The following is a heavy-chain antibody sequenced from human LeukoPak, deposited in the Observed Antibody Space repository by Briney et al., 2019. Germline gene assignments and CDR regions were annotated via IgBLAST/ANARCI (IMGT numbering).Heavy chain of an antibody. V-gene: IGHV4-4*07. D-gene: IGHD3-22*01. Sequence: PSETLSLTCTVSGGSISSYYWSWIRQPPGKGLEWIGRIYTSGSTNYNPSLKSRVTMSVDTSKNKFSLKLSSVTAADTAVYYCARERAGGYYNTDYWYFDLWGRGTLVTVSS. CDR3: ARERAGGYYNTDYWYFDL. CDR2: IYTSGST. J-gene: IGHJ2*01. CDR1: GGSISSYY.